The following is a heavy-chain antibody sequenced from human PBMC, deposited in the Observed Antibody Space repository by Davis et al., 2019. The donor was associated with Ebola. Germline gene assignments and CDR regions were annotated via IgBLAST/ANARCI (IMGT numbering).Heavy chain of an antibody. V-gene: IGHV3-7*03. CDR3: ARHRLCSSVNCQYYYGIDV. J-gene: IGHJ6*02. D-gene: IGHD2-2*01. CDR2: IKQDGSEK. CDR1: GFTFSSYW. Sequence: GESLKISCAASGFTFSSYWMSWVRQAPGKGLEWVANIKQDGSEKYYVDSVKGRFTISRDNAKNSLYLQMNSLRAEDTAVYYCARHRLCSSVNCQYYYGIDVWGQGTTVTVS.